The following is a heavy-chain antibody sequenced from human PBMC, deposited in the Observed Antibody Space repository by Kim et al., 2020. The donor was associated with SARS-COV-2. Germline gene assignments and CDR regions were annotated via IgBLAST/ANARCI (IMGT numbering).Heavy chain of an antibody. V-gene: IGHV1-69*13. CDR1: GGTFSSYA. CDR3: AVRVFKSPSGYYIYYYYYGMEV. CDR2: IIPIFGTS. J-gene: IGHJ6*02. D-gene: IGHD3-22*01. Sequence: SVKVSCKASGGTFSSYAISWVRQAPGQGLEWMGGIIPIFGTSNYAQKFQGRVTITADESTSTAYMELSSLRSEDTAVYYCAVRVFKSPSGYYIYYYYYGMEVWGQGTTVTVSS.